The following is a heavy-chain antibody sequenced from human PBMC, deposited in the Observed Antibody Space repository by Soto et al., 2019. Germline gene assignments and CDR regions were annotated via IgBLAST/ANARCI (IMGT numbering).Heavy chain of an antibody. CDR1: GGTFSSYA. CDR3: ARDDFWSGYPPRIYYYYGMDV. J-gene: IGHJ6*02. D-gene: IGHD3-3*01. V-gene: IGHV1-69*13. Sequence: AASVKVSCKASGGTFSSYAISWVRQAPGQGLEWMGGIIPIFGTANYAQKFQGRVTITADESTSTAYMELSSLRSEDTAVYYCARDDFWSGYPPRIYYYYGMDVWGQGTTVTVSS. CDR2: IIPIFGTA.